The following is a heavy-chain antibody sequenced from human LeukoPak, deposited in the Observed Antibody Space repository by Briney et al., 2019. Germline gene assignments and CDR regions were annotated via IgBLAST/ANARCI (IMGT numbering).Heavy chain of an antibody. CDR3: ARAWVVGVPGCDY. CDR2: VSAYNGNT. J-gene: IGHJ4*02. Sequence: ASVKVSCTASGYTFTSYGISWVRQPPGQGLERMGWVSAYNGNTNYAQKLQGRVTMTTDTSTSTAYMELRSLRSDDTAVYYCARAWVVGVPGCDYWGQGTLVTVSS. CDR1: GYTFTSYG. D-gene: IGHD1-26*01. V-gene: IGHV1-18*01.